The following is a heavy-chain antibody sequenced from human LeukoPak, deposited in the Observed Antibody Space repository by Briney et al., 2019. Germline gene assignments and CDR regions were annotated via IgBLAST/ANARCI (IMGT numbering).Heavy chain of an antibody. V-gene: IGHV1-2*02. J-gene: IGHJ3*01. CDR1: GYSSIGYY. Sequence: ASVKVFCKASGYSSIGYYVIWLRQAPGQGLEWMGWINPNSGGTNYAQKFQGRVTMTRDTSMSTAFMELSGLRSDDTAVYYCARDRGAADAFDVWGQGTMVTVSS. D-gene: IGHD6-13*01. CDR3: ARDRGAADAFDV. CDR2: INPNSGGT.